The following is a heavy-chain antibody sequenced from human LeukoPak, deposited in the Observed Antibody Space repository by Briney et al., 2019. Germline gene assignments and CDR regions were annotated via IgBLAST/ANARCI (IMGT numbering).Heavy chain of an antibody. Sequence: GASVKVSCKASGYTFTSYDINWVRQATGQGLEWMGWMNPNSGNTGYAQKFQGRVTMTRNTSISTAYMELSSLRSEDTAVYYCARGPPATVVTPDDAFDIWGQGTMVTVSS. CDR3: ARGPPATVVTPDDAFDI. CDR2: MNPNSGNT. J-gene: IGHJ3*02. D-gene: IGHD4-23*01. V-gene: IGHV1-8*01. CDR1: GYTFTSYD.